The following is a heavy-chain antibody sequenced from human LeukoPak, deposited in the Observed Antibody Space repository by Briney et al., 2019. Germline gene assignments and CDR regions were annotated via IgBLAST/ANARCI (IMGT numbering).Heavy chain of an antibody. V-gene: IGHV3-9*01. CDR2: ISWNSGSI. CDR3: ARALADSRGYYLGFDY. CDR1: GFTFDDYA. J-gene: IGHJ4*02. Sequence: GGSLRLSCAASGFTFDDYAMHWVRQAPGKGLEWVSGISWNSGSIGYADSVKGRFTISRDNAKKSLYVQMNSLRADDTAVYYCARALADSRGYYLGFDYWGQGTLVTVSS. D-gene: IGHD3-22*01.